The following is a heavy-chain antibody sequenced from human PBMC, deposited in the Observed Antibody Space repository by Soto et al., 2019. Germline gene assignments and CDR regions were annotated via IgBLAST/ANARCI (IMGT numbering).Heavy chain of an antibody. D-gene: IGHD3-22*01. V-gene: IGHV1-69*06. CDR3: ARVRLYYYDSRSPGDAFDI. CDR1: GGTFSGYA. Sequence: SVKVSCEASGGTFSGYAIRWVRQALGHGLVWMGGIIPIFGTANYAQKCQGRVTITADKSTSTAYMELSSLRSEDTAVYYCARVRLYYYDSRSPGDAFDIWGQGTMVTVSS. CDR2: IIPIFGTA. J-gene: IGHJ3*02.